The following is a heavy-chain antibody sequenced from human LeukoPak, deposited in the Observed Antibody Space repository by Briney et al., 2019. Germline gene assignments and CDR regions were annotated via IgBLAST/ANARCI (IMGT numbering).Heavy chain of an antibody. Sequence: GGSLRLSCAASGFNLSAYSMNWVRQAPGKGLEWVSYISRSSDAIYDADSVKGRFTISRDSAKNLLFLQMNGLGVEDTALYYCARGDSDHYITLDYWGQGTLVTVSS. D-gene: IGHD4-17*01. CDR3: ARGDSDHYITLDY. V-gene: IGHV3-48*01. CDR2: ISRSSDAI. CDR1: GFNLSAYS. J-gene: IGHJ4*02.